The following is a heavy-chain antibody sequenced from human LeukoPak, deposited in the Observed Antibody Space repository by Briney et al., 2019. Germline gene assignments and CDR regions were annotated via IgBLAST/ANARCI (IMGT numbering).Heavy chain of an antibody. V-gene: IGHV1-2*02. D-gene: IGHD1-1*01. J-gene: IGHJ5*02. Sequence: GASVKVSCKASGYTFTGYYIHWVRQAPGQGLEWMGWINPNSGGTNYAQKFQGRVTMTRDTSIGTAHMELSRLRSDDTAVYYCASQYNWNDEEDWFDPWGQGTLVTVSS. CDR1: GYTFTGYY. CDR3: ASQYNWNDEEDWFDP. CDR2: INPNSGGT.